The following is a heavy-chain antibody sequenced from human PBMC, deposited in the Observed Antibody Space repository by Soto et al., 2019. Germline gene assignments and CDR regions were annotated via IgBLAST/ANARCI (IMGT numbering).Heavy chain of an antibody. CDR1: GGSISSGGYY. V-gene: IGHV4-31*03. J-gene: IGHJ5*02. CDR2: IYYSGST. CDR3: ARDASSDFWSGYYRWFDP. D-gene: IGHD3-3*01. Sequence: PSETLSLTCTVSGGSISSGGYYWSWIRQHPGKGLEWIGYIYYSGSTYYNPSLESRVTISIDTSKNQFSLKLTSVTAADTAVYYCARDASSDFWSGYYRWFDPWGQGTLVTVSS.